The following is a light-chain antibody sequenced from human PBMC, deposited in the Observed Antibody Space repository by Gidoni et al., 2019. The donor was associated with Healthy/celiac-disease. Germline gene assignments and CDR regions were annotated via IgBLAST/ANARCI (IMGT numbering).Light chain of an antibody. CDR2: EVR. CDR1: SSDVGGYNY. V-gene: IGLV2-14*01. Sequence: QSALTQPASVSGSPGQSITISCTGTSSDVGGYNYVSWYQQHPGKAPKLMIYEVRNRPSGVSHRFSGSKSGNTASLTISGLQAEDEADYYCSSYTSSSTPVVFGGGTKLTVL. J-gene: IGLJ2*01. CDR3: SSYTSSSTPVV.